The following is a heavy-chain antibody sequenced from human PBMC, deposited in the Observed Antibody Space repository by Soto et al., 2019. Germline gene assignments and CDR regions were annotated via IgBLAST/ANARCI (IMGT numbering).Heavy chain of an antibody. CDR2: INPNSGGT. D-gene: IGHD1-20*01. Sequence: ASVKVSCKASGYTFTGYYIHWVRQAPGQGLQWMGWINPNSGGTNIAQKFQGRVIMTRGASISTAYMELSRLRSDDTAVYYCATGGNWNYWSYYDYWGQGALVTVSS. CDR3: ATGGNWNYWSYYDY. J-gene: IGHJ4*02. V-gene: IGHV1-2*02. CDR1: GYTFTGYY.